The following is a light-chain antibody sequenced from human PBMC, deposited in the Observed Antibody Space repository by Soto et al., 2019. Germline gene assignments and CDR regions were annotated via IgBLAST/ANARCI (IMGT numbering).Light chain of an antibody. V-gene: IGLV4-69*01. CDR2: LNSDGSL. CDR3: QTWGTGIHVV. Sequence: QSVLTQSPSASASLGASVKLTCTLSSVHSSYAIAWHHQQPERGPRYLMRLNSDGSLTKGDGIPARFSGSSSGAERYLTISSLQSADEADYYCQTWGTGIHVVFGGGTKLTVL. CDR1: SVHSSYA. J-gene: IGLJ2*01.